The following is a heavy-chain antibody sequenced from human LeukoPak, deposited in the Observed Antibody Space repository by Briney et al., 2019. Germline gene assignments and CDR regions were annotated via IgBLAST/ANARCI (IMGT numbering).Heavy chain of an antibody. CDR1: GASISTNQW. V-gene: IGHV4-4*02. Sequence: SGTLSLTCGVSGASISTNQWWPWVRQPPGKGLEWIGEVYHSGRNNYNPSLKSRVTISVDTSKNQFSLKLSSVTAADTAVYYCARDWSPMVRGVRLGWFDPWGQGTLVTVSS. CDR2: VYHSGRN. D-gene: IGHD3-10*01. CDR3: ARDWSPMVRGVRLGWFDP. J-gene: IGHJ5*02.